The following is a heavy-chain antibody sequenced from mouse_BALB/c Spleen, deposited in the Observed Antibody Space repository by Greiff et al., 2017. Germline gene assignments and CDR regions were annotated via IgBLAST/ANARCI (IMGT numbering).Heavy chain of an antibody. D-gene: IGHD2-1*01. CDR3: ARWDGNYDAMDY. J-gene: IGHJ4*01. V-gene: IGHV3-8*02. CDR2: ISFSGST. CDR1: GDSITSGY. Sequence: EVKLVESGPSLVKPSQTLSLTCSVTGDSITSGYWNWIRKFPGNKLEYMGYISFSGSTYYNPSLKSRISITRDTSKNQYYLQLNSVTTEDTATYYCARWDGNYDAMDYWGQGTSVTVSS.